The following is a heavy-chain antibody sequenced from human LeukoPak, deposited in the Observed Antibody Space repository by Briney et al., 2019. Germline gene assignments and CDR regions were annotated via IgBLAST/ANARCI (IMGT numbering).Heavy chain of an antibody. CDR2: IIPILGIA. CDR1: GGTFSSYA. J-gene: IGHJ3*02. CDR3: GRGDDAFDI. V-gene: IGHV1-69*04. Sequence: GASVKVSCKASGGTFSSYAISWVRQAPGQGLEWMGRIIPILGIANYAQKFQGRVTITADKSTSTAYMELRNLRSDDTAVYYCGRGDDAFDIWGQGTMVTVSS.